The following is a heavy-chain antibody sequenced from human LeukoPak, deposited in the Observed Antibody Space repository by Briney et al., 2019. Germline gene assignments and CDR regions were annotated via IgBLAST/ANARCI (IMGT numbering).Heavy chain of an antibody. Sequence: PSQTLSLTCTVSGGSISSGDYYWSWIRQPPGKGLEWIGYIYYSGSTYYNPSLKSRVTISVDTSKNQFSLKLSSVTAADTAVYYCAKAMDSSGYPFDYWGQGTLVTVSS. J-gene: IGHJ4*02. CDR1: GGSISSGDYY. V-gene: IGHV4-30-4*01. CDR2: IYYSGST. CDR3: AKAMDSSGYPFDY. D-gene: IGHD3-22*01.